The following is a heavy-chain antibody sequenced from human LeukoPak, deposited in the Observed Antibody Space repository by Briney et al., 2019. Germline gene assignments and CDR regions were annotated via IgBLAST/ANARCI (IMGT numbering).Heavy chain of an antibody. CDR3: ARRYSSGWCLGY. CDR2: ISGSGGST. J-gene: IGHJ4*02. V-gene: IGHV3-23*01. Sequence: GGSLRLSCAASGFTFSSYAMSWVRQAPGKGLEWVSAISGSGGSTYYADSVKGRFTISRDNSKNTLYLQMNSLRAEDTAVYYCARRYSSGWCLGYWGQGTLVTVSS. D-gene: IGHD6-19*01. CDR1: GFTFSSYA.